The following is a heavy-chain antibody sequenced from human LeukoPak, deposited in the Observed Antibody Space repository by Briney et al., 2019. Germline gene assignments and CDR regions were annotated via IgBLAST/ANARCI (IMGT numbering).Heavy chain of an antibody. Sequence: SETLSLTCTVSGGSISSYYWNWIRQPPGKGLEWLGYIHYSGNTNYNPSLKSRVTISVDTSKNQFSLKLSSVTAADTAVYYCARGTSSLDYWGQGTLVTVSS. CDR2: IHYSGNT. J-gene: IGHJ4*02. CDR3: ARGTSSLDY. V-gene: IGHV4-59*01. CDR1: GGSISSYY.